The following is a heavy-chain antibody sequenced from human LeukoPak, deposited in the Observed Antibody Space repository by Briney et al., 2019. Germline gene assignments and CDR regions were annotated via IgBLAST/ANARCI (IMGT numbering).Heavy chain of an antibody. CDR3: ASSIAAAGTWFY. Sequence: GGSLRLSCAASGFTFSGYWMSWVRQAPGKGLEWVSVIYSGGSTYYADSVKGRFTISRDNSKNTLYLQMNSLRAEDTAVYYCASSIAAAGTWFYWGQGTLVTVSS. D-gene: IGHD6-13*01. V-gene: IGHV3-53*01. CDR1: GFTFSGYW. CDR2: IYSGGST. J-gene: IGHJ4*02.